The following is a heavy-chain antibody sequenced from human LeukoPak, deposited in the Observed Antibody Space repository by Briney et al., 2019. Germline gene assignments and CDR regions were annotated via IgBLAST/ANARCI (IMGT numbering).Heavy chain of an antibody. D-gene: IGHD3-10*01. CDR2: VIPIFGTA. CDR1: GGTFSSYA. V-gene: IGHV1-69*13. CDR3: ARGSGSPYGMDV. J-gene: IGHJ6*04. Sequence: SVKVSCKASGGTFSSYAISWVRQAPGQGLEWMGGVIPIFGTANYAQKFQGRVTITADESTSTAYMELSSLRSEDTAVYYCARGSGSPYGMDVWGKGTTVTVSS.